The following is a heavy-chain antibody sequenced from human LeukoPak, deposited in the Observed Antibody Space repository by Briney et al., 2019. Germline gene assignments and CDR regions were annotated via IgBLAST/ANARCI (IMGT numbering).Heavy chain of an antibody. D-gene: IGHD6-13*01. CDR2: ISSGSSYI. CDR3: ATEGRSTTPGY. CDR1: GFTFSSYD. V-gene: IGHV3-21*01. Sequence: GGSLRLSCGASGFTFSSYDIIWVRQAPGMGLEWVSSISSGSSYIHYADSVKGRFTVSRDNAKNSLYLQMSSLRAEDTSVYYCATEGRSTTPGYWGQGTLVIVSS. J-gene: IGHJ4*02.